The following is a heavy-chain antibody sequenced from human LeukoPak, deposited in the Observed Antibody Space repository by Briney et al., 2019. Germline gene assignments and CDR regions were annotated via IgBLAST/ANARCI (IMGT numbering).Heavy chain of an antibody. D-gene: IGHD1-7*01. V-gene: IGHV3-21*01. CDR2: ISSSSSHI. J-gene: IGHJ4*02. Sequence: GGSLRLSCAASGFTFSSYSMNWVRQAPGKGLEWVSSISSSSSHIYYADSVKGRFTISRDNAKNSLYLQMNSLRAEDTAVYYCARDWRRSVAGTYYFDYWGQGTLVTVSS. CDR3: ARDWRRSVAGTYYFDY. CDR1: GFTFSSYS.